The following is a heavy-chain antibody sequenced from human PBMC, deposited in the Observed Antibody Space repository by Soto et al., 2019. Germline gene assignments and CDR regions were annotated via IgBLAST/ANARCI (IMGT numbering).Heavy chain of an antibody. CDR3: ASRNCSSTSCSGVFDY. Sequence: QVQLQESGPGLVKPSGTLSLTCAVPSGSISSSNWWSWVRQPPGKGLEWIGEIYHSGSTNYNPSLKSRVTISVDKSKNQFSLKLSSVTAADTAVYYCASRNCSSTSCSGVFDYWGQGTLVTVSS. CDR1: SGSISSSNW. J-gene: IGHJ4*02. V-gene: IGHV4-4*02. CDR2: IYHSGST. D-gene: IGHD2-2*01.